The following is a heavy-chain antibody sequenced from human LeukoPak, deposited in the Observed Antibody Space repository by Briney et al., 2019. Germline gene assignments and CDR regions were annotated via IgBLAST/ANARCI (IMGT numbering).Heavy chain of an antibody. CDR3: AGPGYHFDY. V-gene: IGHV4-34*01. CDR1: GGSFSGYY. J-gene: IGHJ4*02. CDR2: IYHSGST. Sequence: SETLSLTCAVYGGSFSGYYWSWIRQPPGKGLEWIGGIYHSGSTYYNPSLKSRVTISVDTSKNQFSLKLSPVTAADTAVYYCAGPGYHFDYWGQGTLVTVSS. D-gene: IGHD3-9*01.